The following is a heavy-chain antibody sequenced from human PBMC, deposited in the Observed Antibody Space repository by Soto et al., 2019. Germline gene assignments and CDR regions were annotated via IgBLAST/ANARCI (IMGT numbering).Heavy chain of an antibody. CDR2: IYHSGST. Sequence: SETLSLTCAVSGGSICRGWYSWRWIRQPPGKGLEWIGYIYHSGSTYYNPSLKSRVTISVDRSKNQFSLKLSSVTAADTAVYYCARGYDSSGFTIPYFGYWGQGTLATFSP. V-gene: IGHV4-30-2*01. J-gene: IGHJ4*02. CDR3: ARGYDSSGFTIPYFGY. D-gene: IGHD3-22*01. CDR1: GGSICRGWYS.